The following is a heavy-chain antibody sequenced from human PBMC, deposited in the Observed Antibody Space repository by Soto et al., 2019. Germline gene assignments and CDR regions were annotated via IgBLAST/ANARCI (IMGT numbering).Heavy chain of an antibody. CDR1: EGTFSSYG. CDR3: ARDLVVTAKCLDP. V-gene: IGHV1-69*01. D-gene: IGHD2-21*02. CDR2: IIPIYETV. J-gene: IGHJ5*02. Sequence: QVSLVQSGAEVKKAGSSVKVSCKASEGTFSSYGISWVRQAPGQGLEWMGGIIPIYETVTYAQRFQGRLTISADESTSTVYMELSSLRPDDTAVYYCARDLVVTAKCLDPWGQGTLVTVSS.